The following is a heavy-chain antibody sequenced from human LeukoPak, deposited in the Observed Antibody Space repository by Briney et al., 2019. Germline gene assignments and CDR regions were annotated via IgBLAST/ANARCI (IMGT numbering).Heavy chain of an antibody. J-gene: IGHJ4*02. CDR1: GFIFRTYW. CDR3: ASDSPGYSSGSYFTY. V-gene: IGHV3-7*03. CDR2: IKQDGSEK. D-gene: IGHD2-15*01. Sequence: PGGSLRLSCAASGFIFRTYWMSWVRQAPGQGLEWMANIKQDGSEKYYVDSVKGRFTISRDNAKNSLYPQMNSLRDEDTAVYYCASDSPGYSSGSYFTYWGQGTLVTVSS.